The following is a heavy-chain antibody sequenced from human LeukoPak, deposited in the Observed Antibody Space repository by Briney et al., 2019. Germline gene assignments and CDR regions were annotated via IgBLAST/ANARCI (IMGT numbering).Heavy chain of an antibody. CDR1: GFTVSSNY. J-gene: IGHJ4*02. CDR3: ARKEYSSSSVDY. CDR2: IYSGGST. D-gene: IGHD6-6*01. Sequence: GGSLRLSCAASGFTVSSNYMSWVRQAPGKGLEWVSVIYSGGSTYYADSVKGRFTISRDNSKNTLYLQMNSLRAEDTAVYYCARKEYSSSSVDYWGQGTLVTVSS. V-gene: IGHV3-66*01.